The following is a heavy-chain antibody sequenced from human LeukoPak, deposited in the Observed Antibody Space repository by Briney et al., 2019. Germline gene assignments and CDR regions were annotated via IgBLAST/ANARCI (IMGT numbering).Heavy chain of an antibody. D-gene: IGHD3-16*01. CDR1: GFIFSGFD. V-gene: IGHV3-23*01. J-gene: IGHJ4*02. CDR3: GKDARFGFMI. Sequence: PGGPLRLSCAASGFIFSGFDKSWVRHAPGEGREGFTTISYDSNGIHYIDSVKVRFGISRDNNEGTLDLQRNSLRVEDTAICYCGKDARFGFMIWGQGTLVTVSS. CDR2: ISYDSNGI.